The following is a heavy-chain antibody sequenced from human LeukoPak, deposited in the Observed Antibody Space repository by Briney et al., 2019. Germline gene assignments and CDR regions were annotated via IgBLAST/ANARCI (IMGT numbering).Heavy chain of an antibody. V-gene: IGHV3-23*01. CDR3: SSSFYYDNSGYGPLDY. D-gene: IGHD3-22*01. CDR1: GFTFSSYA. J-gene: IGHJ4*02. Sequence: SGGSLRLSCAASGFTFSSYAMSWVRQAPGKGLEWVSAISGSGGSTYYADSVKGRFTISRDNSKNTLYLQMNSLRAEDTAVYYCSSSFYYDNSGYGPLDYWGQGTLVTVSS. CDR2: ISGSGGST.